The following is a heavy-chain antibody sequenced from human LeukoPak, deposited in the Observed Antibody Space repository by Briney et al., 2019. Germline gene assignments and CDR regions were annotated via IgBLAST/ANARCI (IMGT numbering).Heavy chain of an antibody. J-gene: IGHJ3*02. CDR2: INQDGSEK. CDR1: EFMFSEYW. Sequence: TGGSLRLSCAASEFMFSEYWMNWVRQAPGKGLEWLAIINQDGSEKYSVSSVKGRLTISRDNVKNSLYLQLSSLRAEDTAVYYCARGGSRTCSTCYSDASDIWGQGTMVTVSS. CDR3: ARGGSRTCSTCYSDASDI. D-gene: IGHD2-15*01. V-gene: IGHV3-7*01.